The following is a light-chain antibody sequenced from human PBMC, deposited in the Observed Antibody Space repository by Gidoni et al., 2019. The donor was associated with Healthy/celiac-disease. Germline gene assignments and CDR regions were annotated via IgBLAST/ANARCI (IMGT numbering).Light chain of an antibody. V-gene: IGLV3-21*04. J-gene: IGLJ2*01. CDR3: QVWDSSSDHVV. CDR2: YDS. Sequence: SYVLTQPPSVSVATGKTARITCGGNNIGSKSVHWYQQKPGQAPVLVIYYDSDRPSGIPERLSGSNPGNTATMTISRVEAGDEADYYGQVWDSSSDHVVFGGGTKLTVL. CDR1: NIGSKS.